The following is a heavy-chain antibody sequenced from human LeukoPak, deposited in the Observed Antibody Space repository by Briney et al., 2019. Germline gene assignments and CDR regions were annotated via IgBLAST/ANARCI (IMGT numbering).Heavy chain of an antibody. CDR1: GFTVSRNY. J-gene: IGHJ4*02. Sequence: PGGSLRLSCAASGFTVSRNYMTWVRQATGKGLEWVSVIYRGGSTYYADSVKGRFTISRDNSKNTLYLQMNSLRAEDTAVYYCARTSGYPYNFDNWGQGTLVTVSS. CDR3: ARTSGYPYNFDN. D-gene: IGHD3-22*01. CDR2: IYRGGST. V-gene: IGHV3-53*01.